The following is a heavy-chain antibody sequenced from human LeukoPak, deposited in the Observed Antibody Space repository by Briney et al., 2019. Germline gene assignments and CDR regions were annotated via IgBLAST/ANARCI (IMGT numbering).Heavy chain of an antibody. CDR3: AKNYLGVVVVPAAMGFDY. J-gene: IGHJ4*02. D-gene: IGHD2-2*01. CDR1: GFTFSSYG. V-gene: IGHV3-30*02. CDR2: IRYDGSNK. Sequence: PGGSLRLSCAASGFTFSSYGMHWVRQAPGKGLEWVAFIRYDGSNKYYADSVKGRFTISRDNSKNTLYLQMNSLRAEDTAVYYCAKNYLGVVVVPAAMGFDYWGQGTLVTVSS.